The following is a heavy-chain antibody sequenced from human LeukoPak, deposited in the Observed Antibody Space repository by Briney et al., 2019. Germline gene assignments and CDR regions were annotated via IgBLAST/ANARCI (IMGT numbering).Heavy chain of an antibody. J-gene: IGHJ6*02. Sequence: GGSLRLSCAAAGFTFDDYAMHWVRQAPXXXXXXXXXXXXXXXXXXXXXSVKGRFTISRDNAKNSLYLQMNSLRAEDTALYYCAKAGYYGSGSYYLPSPYYYYYGMDVWGQGTTVTVSS. D-gene: IGHD3-10*01. V-gene: IGHV3-9*01. CDR1: GFTFDDYA. CDR2: XXXXXXXX. CDR3: AKAGYYGSGSYYLPSPYYYYYGMDV.